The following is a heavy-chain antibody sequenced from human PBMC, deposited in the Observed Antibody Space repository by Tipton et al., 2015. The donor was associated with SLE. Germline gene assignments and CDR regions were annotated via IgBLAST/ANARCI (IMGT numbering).Heavy chain of an antibody. CDR1: GGSISSYY. J-gene: IGHJ3*02. V-gene: IGHV4-59*01. Sequence: TLSLTCTVSGGSISSYYWSWIRQPPGKGLEWIGYIYYSGSTNYNPSLRSRVTISLDTSKNQFSLKLSPVTAADTAVYYCARGGYYYDSSGYPPGAFDIWGQGTMVTVSS. CDR3: ARGGYYYDSSGYPPGAFDI. CDR2: IYYSGST. D-gene: IGHD3-22*01.